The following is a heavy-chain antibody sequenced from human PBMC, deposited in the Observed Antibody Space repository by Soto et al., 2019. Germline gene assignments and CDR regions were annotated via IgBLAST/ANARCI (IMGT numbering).Heavy chain of an antibody. Sequence: GGSLRLSCAASGFTFSSYAMSWVRQAPGKGLEWVSAISGSGGSTYYADSVKGRFTISRDNSKNTLYLQMNSLRAEDTAVYYCAKAVVGDTLVGGFSRFADVMAFGAQGTTVTVS. V-gene: IGHV3-23*01. D-gene: IGHD3-10*01. CDR2: ISGSGGST. J-gene: IGHJ6*02. CDR3: AKAVVGDTLVGGFSRFADVMAF. CDR1: GFTFSSYA.